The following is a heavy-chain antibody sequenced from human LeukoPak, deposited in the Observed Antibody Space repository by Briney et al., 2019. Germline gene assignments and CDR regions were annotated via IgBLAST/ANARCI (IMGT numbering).Heavy chain of an antibody. CDR2: ISGSGGST. J-gene: IGHJ4*02. CDR3: AKTTITFGGVIVNPFDY. CDR1: GFTFSSYA. D-gene: IGHD3-16*02. V-gene: IGHV3-23*01. Sequence: GGSLRLSCAASGFTFSSYAMSWVRQAPGKGLEWVSAISGSGGSTYYADSVKGRFTISRDNSKNTLYLQMNSLRAEDTAVYYCAKTTITFGGVIVNPFDYWGQGTLVTVSS.